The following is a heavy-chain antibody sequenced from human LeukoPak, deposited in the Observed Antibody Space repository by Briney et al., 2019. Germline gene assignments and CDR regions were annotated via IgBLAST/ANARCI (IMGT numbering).Heavy chain of an antibody. D-gene: IGHD2-15*01. CDR3: ARDGVVVVSDTVNKAIYYYYYGMDV. Sequence: SVKVSCKPSRGTFRSYTVSWVRQAPGQGREWMGRIIPILNMTTHAHNFQGRVTITADKSTSTAYMELSSLRSDDTAVYYCARDGVVVVSDTVNKAIYYYYYGMDVWGQGSKVTVSS. J-gene: IGHJ6*02. CDR2: IIPILNMT. CDR1: RGTFRSYT. V-gene: IGHV1-69*04.